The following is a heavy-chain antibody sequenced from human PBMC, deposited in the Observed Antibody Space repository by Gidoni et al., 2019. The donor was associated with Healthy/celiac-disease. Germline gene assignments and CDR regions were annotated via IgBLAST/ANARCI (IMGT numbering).Heavy chain of an antibody. D-gene: IGHD2-2*02. V-gene: IGHV4-31*03. CDR1: GGSISSGSYY. CDR2: IYYSGST. Sequence: QVQLQESGPGLVKPSQTLSLTCTVSGGSISSGSYYWSWIRQHTGKGLEWIGYIYYSGSTYYNPSLKSRVTISVDTSKNQFSLKLSSVTAADTAVYYCARRRPYCSSTSCYTSVFYFAFDIWGQGTMVTVS. CDR3: ARRRPYCSSTSCYTSVFYFAFDI. J-gene: IGHJ3*02.